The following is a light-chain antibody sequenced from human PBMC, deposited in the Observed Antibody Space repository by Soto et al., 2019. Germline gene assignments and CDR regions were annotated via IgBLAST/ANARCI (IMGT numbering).Light chain of an antibody. V-gene: IGKV4-1*01. CDR3: QQYYSTPPA. CDR1: QSVLYSSNNKNY. Sequence: DIVMTQSPDSLAVSLGERATFNCRSSQSVLYSSNNKNYLAWYQQKPGQPPKLLIYWASTRESGVPDRFSGSGSGTDFPLTISSLQAEDVAVYYCQQYYSTPPAFGQGTKLEIK. CDR2: WAS. J-gene: IGKJ2*01.